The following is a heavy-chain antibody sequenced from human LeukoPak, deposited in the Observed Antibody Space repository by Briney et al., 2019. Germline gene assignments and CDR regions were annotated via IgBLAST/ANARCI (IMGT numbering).Heavy chain of an antibody. J-gene: IGHJ4*02. CDR1: GYTFTGYY. V-gene: IGHV1-2*02. D-gene: IGHD2-8*01. CDR2: INPNSGGT. CDR3: ARSRDKTPIYMLY. Sequence: ASVKVSCKASGYTFTGYYMHWVRQAPGQGLEWMGWINPNSGGTNYAQKFQGRVTMTRDTSISTAYMELSRLRSDDTAVYYCARSRDKTPIYMLYWGQGTLVTVSS.